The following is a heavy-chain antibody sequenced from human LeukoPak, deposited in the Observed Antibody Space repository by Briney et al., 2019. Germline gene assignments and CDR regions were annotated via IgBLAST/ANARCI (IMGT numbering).Heavy chain of an antibody. CDR3: ARDFCSGGSCYRWFDP. J-gene: IGHJ5*02. CDR1: GGTFSSYA. Sequence: GASVKVSCKASGGTFSSYAISWVRQVPGQGLEWMGRIIPILGIANYAQKFQGRVTITADKSTSTAYMELSSLRSEDTAVYYCARDFCSGGSCYRWFDPWGQGTLVTVSS. D-gene: IGHD2-15*01. V-gene: IGHV1-69*04. CDR2: IIPILGIA.